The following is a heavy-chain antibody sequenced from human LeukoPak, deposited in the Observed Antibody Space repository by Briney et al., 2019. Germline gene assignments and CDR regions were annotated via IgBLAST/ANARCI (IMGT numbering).Heavy chain of an antibody. CDR1: GFTFSSYW. Sequence: GGSLRLSCAASGFTFSSYWMNWVRQAAGKGLEWVANIKQGGSEKYYVDSVKGRFTISRDNAKNSLYLQMNSLRAEDTALYYCAKDIRIYYDRDGMDVWGQGTTVTVSS. D-gene: IGHD3-22*01. V-gene: IGHV3-7*03. CDR2: IKQGGSEK. J-gene: IGHJ6*02. CDR3: AKDIRIYYDRDGMDV.